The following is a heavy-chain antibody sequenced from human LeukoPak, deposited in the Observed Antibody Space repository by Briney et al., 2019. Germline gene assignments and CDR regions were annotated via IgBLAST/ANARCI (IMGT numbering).Heavy chain of an antibody. CDR1: GASINSGSNY. D-gene: IGHD2-15*01. Sequence: SETLSLTCRVSGASINSGSNYWGWIRQPPGKTLEWIGSIYSSGSTYYNPSLKSRVIIMIDTPKNHFSLTLSSVTAADTAVYYCARGPGWGSGGSCFDYWGQGTLVTVSS. CDR2: IYSSGST. J-gene: IGHJ4*02. V-gene: IGHV4-39*07. CDR3: ARGPGWGSGGSCFDY.